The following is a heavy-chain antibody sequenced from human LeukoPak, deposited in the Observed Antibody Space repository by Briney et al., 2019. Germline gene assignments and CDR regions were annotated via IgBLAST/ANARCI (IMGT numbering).Heavy chain of an antibody. Sequence: PGGSLRLSCAASGFIFSSYWMAWVRQAPGKGLEWVANIKEDETAKYYVDSVRGRFTSSRGNAKNSLYLQMNSLRAEDTAMYYCARALEAGIFDIWGQGTLVTVSS. CDR3: ARALEAGIFDI. D-gene: IGHD6-13*01. CDR1: GFIFSSYW. V-gene: IGHV3-7*01. CDR2: IKEDETAK. J-gene: IGHJ3*02.